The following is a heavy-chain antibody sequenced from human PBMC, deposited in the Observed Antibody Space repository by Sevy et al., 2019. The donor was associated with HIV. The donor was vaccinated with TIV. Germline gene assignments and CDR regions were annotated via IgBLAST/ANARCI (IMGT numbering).Heavy chain of an antibody. CDR2: INPNSGGT. V-gene: IGHV1-2*02. D-gene: IGHD6-6*01. CDR1: GYTFTGYY. Sequence: ASVKVSCKASGYTFTGYYVHWVRQAPGQGLEWMGWINPNSGGTNYAQKFQGTITMTRDTSISTAYMELSRLRSDDTAVYYCAFIAARYPGRVDAFDIWGQGTMVTVSS. CDR3: AFIAARYPGRVDAFDI. J-gene: IGHJ3*02.